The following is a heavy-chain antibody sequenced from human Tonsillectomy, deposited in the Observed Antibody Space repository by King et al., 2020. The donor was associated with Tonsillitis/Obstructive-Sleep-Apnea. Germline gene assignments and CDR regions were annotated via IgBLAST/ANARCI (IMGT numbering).Heavy chain of an antibody. CDR1: GFTFSSYA. Sequence: VQLVESGGGLVQPGGSLRLSCAASGFTFSSYAMSWVRQAPGKGLEWVSAISGGGGGTYYAASVKGRFTILRDNSQNTLYLQMNSLRAEDTAVYYCASTPPCSGGSCSLHFYGMDVWGQGTTVTVSS. D-gene: IGHD2-15*01. CDR2: ISGGGGGT. J-gene: IGHJ6*02. CDR3: ASTPPCSGGSCSLHFYGMDV. V-gene: IGHV3-23*04.